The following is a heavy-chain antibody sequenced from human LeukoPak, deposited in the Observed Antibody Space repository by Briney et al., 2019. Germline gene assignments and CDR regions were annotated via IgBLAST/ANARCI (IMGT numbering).Heavy chain of an antibody. J-gene: IGHJ4*02. V-gene: IGHV3-48*04. Sequence: GGSLRLSCAASGFTFSSYSMNWVRQAPGKGLEWVSYSSSSSSTIYYADSVKGRFTISRDNAKNSLYLQMNSLRAEDTAVYYCARDLITMVRGAPFDYWGQGTLVTVSS. D-gene: IGHD3-10*01. CDR3: ARDLITMVRGAPFDY. CDR2: SSSSSSTI. CDR1: GFTFSSYS.